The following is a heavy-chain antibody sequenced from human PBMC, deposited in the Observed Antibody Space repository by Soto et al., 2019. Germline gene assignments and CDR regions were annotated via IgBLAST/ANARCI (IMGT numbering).Heavy chain of an antibody. CDR2: IYSGGST. Sequence: GGSLRLSCAASGFTVSSNYMSWVRQALGKGLEWVSVIYSGGSTYYADSVKGRFTISRDNSKNTLYLQMNSLRAEDTAVYYCAREPATIFGGLGWFDPWGQGTLVTVSS. CDR3: AREPATIFGGLGWFDP. D-gene: IGHD3-3*01. CDR1: GFTVSSNY. J-gene: IGHJ5*02. V-gene: IGHV3-66*01.